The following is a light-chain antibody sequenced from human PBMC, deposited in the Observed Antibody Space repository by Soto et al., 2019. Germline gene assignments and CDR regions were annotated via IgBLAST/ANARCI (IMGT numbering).Light chain of an antibody. Sequence: EIVMTQSPATLSVSPGESATLSCRASQSVSTTLAWYQQKPGQAPRLLIYGASTRATGIPARFSGSGSETEFTLTNSSLLYKDSAVCYCQQYNDLRMYTFGKGTNLAIK. CDR1: QSVSTT. CDR3: QQYNDLRMYT. V-gene: IGKV3-15*01. J-gene: IGKJ2*01. CDR2: GAS.